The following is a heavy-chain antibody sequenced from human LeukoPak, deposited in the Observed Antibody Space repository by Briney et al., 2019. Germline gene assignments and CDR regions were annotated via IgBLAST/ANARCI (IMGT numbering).Heavy chain of an antibody. J-gene: IGHJ4*02. D-gene: IGHD6-13*01. CDR2: IIPIFGTA. V-gene: IGHV1-69*05. CDR3: ARYPLSYSSNWHYYFDY. Sequence: SVKVSCKASGGTFRSYAISWVRQAPGQGLEWMGGIIPIFGTANYAQKLQGRVTMTTDTSTSTAYMELRSLRSDDTAVYYCARYPLSYSSNWHYYFDYWGQGTLLTVSS. CDR1: GGTFRSYA.